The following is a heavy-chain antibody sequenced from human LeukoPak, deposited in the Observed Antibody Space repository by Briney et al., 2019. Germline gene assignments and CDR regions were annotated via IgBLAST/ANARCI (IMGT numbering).Heavy chain of an antibody. CDR1: GYSFASYW. V-gene: IGHV5-51*01. Sequence: GESLKISCKGSGYSFASYWIGWVRQIPGKGLEWVGIIYPGDSDARYSPSFQGQFTISADKSISTSYLQWSNVKASDTAMYYCARVNTAVFDYWGQGTLVTVSS. CDR3: ARVNTAVFDY. CDR2: IYPGDSDA. J-gene: IGHJ4*02. D-gene: IGHD5-18*01.